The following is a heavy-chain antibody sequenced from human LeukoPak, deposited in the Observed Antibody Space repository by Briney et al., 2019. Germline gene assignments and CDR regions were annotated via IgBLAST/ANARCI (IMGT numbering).Heavy chain of an antibody. CDR3: ARGEKQQLPTYYFDY. D-gene: IGHD6-13*01. CDR2: ISSSSSTI. V-gene: IGHV3-48*01. J-gene: IGHJ4*02. Sequence: PGGSLRLSCAASGFTFSSYSMNWVRQAPGRGLEWVSYISSSSSTIYYAGSVKGRFTISRDNAKNSLYLRMNSLRAEDTAVYYCARGEKQQLPTYYFDYWGQGTLVTVSS. CDR1: GFTFSSYS.